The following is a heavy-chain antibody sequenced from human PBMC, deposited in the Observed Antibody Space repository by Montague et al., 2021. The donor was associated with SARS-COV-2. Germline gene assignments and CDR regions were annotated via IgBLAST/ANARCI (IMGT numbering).Heavy chain of an antibody. D-gene: IGHD1/OR15-1a*01. J-gene: IGHJ6*02. Sequence: SETLSLTCAVSGGSISSSNWWSWVRQPPGKGLEWIGEINHSGSTNYNPSLKSRVTISVDTSKNQFSLKLSSVTAADTAVYYCASWKNTYNWNNARGYYYYGMDAWGQGTTVTVSS. V-gene: IGHV4-4*02. CDR1: GGSISSSNW. CDR3: ASWKNTYNWNNARGYYYYGMDA. CDR2: INHSGST.